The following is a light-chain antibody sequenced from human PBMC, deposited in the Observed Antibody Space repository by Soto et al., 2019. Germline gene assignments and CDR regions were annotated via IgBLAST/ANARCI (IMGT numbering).Light chain of an antibody. CDR1: SSNIGNNY. V-gene: IGLV1-51*01. CDR2: DNN. CDR3: GTWDSSLSAGL. Sequence: VLTQPPSVSAAPGQKVTISCSGSSSNIGNNYVSWYQQLPGAAPKLLIYDNNKRPSGIPDRFSGSKSGTSATLGITGLQTGDEADYYCGTWDSSLSAGLFGTGTKVTVL. J-gene: IGLJ1*01.